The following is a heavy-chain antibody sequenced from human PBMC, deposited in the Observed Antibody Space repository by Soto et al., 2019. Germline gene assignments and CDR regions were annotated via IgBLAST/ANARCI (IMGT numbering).Heavy chain of an antibody. J-gene: IGHJ4*02. V-gene: IGHV3-9*01. D-gene: IGHD6-19*01. CDR2: ISWNSGSI. CDR1: GFTFDDYA. CDR3: AKSGHTPRSPPPVAGISPDY. Sequence: GGSLRLSCAASGFTFDDYAMHWVRQAPGKGLEWVSGISWNSGSIGYADSVKGRFTISRDNAKNSLYLQMNSLRAEDTALYYCAKSGHTPRSPPPVAGISPDYWGQGTLVTVSS.